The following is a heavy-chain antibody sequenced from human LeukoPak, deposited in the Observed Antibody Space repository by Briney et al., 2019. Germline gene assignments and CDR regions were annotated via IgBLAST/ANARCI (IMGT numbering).Heavy chain of an antibody. D-gene: IGHD1-26*01. V-gene: IGHV3-73*01. CDR3: TRPSHVGATPY. Sequence: GGSLRLSCAASGFTFSGSAMHWVRQASGKGLEWVGRIRSKANSYATAYAASVKGRFTISRDDSKNTAYLQMNSLKTEDTAVYYCTRPSHVGATPYWGQGTLVTVSS. J-gene: IGHJ4*02. CDR2: IRSKANSYAT. CDR1: GFTFSGSA.